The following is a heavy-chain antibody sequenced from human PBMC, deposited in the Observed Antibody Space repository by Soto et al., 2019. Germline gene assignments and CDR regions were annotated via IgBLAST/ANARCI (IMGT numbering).Heavy chain of an antibody. CDR1: GGTFSSYA. Sequence: ASVKVSCKASGGTFSSYAISWVRQAPGQGLEWMGGINTNIGATSNAQKFQGRVTMTTDTSISTASMELTRMTSDDTAIYYCARGDSTDCSNGVCSFFYNHDMDVWGQGTTVTVSS. D-gene: IGHD2-8*01. J-gene: IGHJ6*02. CDR2: INTNIGAT. V-gene: IGHV1-2*02. CDR3: ARGDSTDCSNGVCSFFYNHDMDV.